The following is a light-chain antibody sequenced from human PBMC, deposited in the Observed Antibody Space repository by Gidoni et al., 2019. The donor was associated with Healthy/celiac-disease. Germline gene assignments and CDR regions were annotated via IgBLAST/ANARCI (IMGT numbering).Light chain of an antibody. CDR2: GNS. V-gene: IGLV1-40*01. CDR1: SSNIGAGYD. CDR3: QSYDSSLSGSVV. J-gene: IGLJ2*01. Sequence: QSVLTQPPSVSGAPGQRVTISCTGSSSNIGAGYDVHWYQQLPGTAPKLLIYGNSNRPSGVPDRCSGSKSGRSASLAITGLQAEEEADYYCQSYDSSLSGSVVFGGGTKLTVL.